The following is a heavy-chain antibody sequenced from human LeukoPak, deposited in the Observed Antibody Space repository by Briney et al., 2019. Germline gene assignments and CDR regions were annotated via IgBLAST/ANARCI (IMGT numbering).Heavy chain of an antibody. J-gene: IGHJ4*02. CDR2: IKEDGSEK. CDR1: GFTFSSYW. D-gene: IGHD6-25*01. CDR3: ASSSGY. Sequence: GGSLRLSCIASGFTFSSYWMSWVRQAPGGGLEWVANIKEDGSEKYYVDSVKGRFTISRDNAKISLYLQMDSLRAEDTAVYYCASSSGYWGQGTLVTVSS. V-gene: IGHV3-7*02.